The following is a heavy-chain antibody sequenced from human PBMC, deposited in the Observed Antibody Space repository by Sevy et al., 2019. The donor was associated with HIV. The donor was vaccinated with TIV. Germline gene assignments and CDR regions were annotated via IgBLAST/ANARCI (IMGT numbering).Heavy chain of an antibody. J-gene: IGHJ3*02. Sequence: GGSLRLSCAASGFTFSSYSMNWVRQAPGKGLEWVSSISGLSNYIYYADSVQGRFTISSDNAKNSMYLQMNSLTDEDTAVYYCARDETWDAFDIWGQGTMVTVSS. V-gene: IGHV3-21*01. CDR1: GFTFSSYS. CDR2: ISGLSNYI. CDR3: ARDETWDAFDI.